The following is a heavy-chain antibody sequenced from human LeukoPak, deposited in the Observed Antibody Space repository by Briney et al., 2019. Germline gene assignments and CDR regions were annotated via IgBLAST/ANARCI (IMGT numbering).Heavy chain of an antibody. D-gene: IGHD3-3*01. J-gene: IGHJ4*02. CDR2: ISGSGGST. V-gene: IGHV3-23*01. CDR3: AKESRITIFGVVIIRYFDY. Sequence: VGSLRLSCAASGFTVSSNYMSWVRQAPGKGLEWVSAISGSGGSTYYADSVKGRFTISRDNSKNTLYLQMNSLRAEDTAVYYCAKESRITIFGVVIIRYFDYWGQGTLVTVSS. CDR1: GFTVSSNY.